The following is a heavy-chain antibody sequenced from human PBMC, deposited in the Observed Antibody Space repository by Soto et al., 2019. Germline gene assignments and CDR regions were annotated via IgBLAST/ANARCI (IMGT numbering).Heavy chain of an antibody. V-gene: IGHV3-30*18. J-gene: IGHJ4*02. Sequence: QVQLVESGGGVVQPGRPLRLSCAASGFTFSSYGMHWVRQAPGKGLEWVAVISYDGSNKYYADSVKGRFTISRDNSKNTLYLQMNSLRAEDTAVYYCAKDRTTVNSYYFDYWGQGTLVTVSS. CDR2: ISYDGSNK. CDR1: GFTFSSYG. D-gene: IGHD4-17*01. CDR3: AKDRTTVNSYYFDY.